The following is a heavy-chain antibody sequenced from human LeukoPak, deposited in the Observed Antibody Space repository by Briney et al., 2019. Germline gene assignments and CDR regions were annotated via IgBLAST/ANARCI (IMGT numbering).Heavy chain of an antibody. V-gene: IGHV4-39*01. J-gene: IGHJ4*02. CDR2: IYYSGST. Sequence: SETLSLTCTVSGGSISSSSYYWGWIRQPPGKGLEWNGSIYYSGSTYYNPSLKIRVLYSVDTSKNQFFQKLSSVTAADTAGYYCAVDSSGWWGGQGTLVTVSS. CDR3: AVDSSGWW. D-gene: IGHD6-19*01. CDR1: GGSISSSSYY.